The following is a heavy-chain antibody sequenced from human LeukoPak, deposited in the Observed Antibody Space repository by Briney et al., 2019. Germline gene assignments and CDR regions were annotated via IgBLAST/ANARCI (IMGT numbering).Heavy chain of an antibody. V-gene: IGHV4-31*03. D-gene: IGHD6-6*01. CDR2: IYYSGST. Sequence: PSETLSLTCTVSGGSISSGGYYWSWIRQHPGKGLEWIGYIYYSGSTYYNPSLKSRVTISVDTSKNQFSLKLSSVTAADTAVYYCARDSYSSSLPGWFDPWGQGTLVTVSS. CDR3: ARDSYSSSLPGWFDP. J-gene: IGHJ5*02. CDR1: GGSISSGGYY.